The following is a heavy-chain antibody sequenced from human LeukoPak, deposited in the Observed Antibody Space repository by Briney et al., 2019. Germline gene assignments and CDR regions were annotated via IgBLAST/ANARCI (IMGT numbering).Heavy chain of an antibody. CDR1: GYTFTGNY. CDR2: INPDSGVT. Sequence: ASVKVSCKASGYTFTGNYIHWVRQAPGQGLEWMGWINPDSGVTRFAQKFQGRVTMTRDTSITTAFMELSRLRSDDTAMYYCAREIMGATLDAFDIWGEGTVVTVSS. CDR3: AREIMGATLDAFDI. J-gene: IGHJ3*02. D-gene: IGHD1-26*01. V-gene: IGHV1-2*02.